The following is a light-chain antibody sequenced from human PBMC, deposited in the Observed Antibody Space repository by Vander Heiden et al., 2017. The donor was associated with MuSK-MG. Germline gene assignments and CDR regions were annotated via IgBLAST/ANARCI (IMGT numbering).Light chain of an antibody. V-gene: IGLV1-40*01. J-gene: IGLJ1*01. CDR3: QSYDSSLSAYYV. CDR2: GNS. CDR1: SSNIGAGYD. Sequence: QSVLTQPPSVSGAPGQTVTISCTGSSSNIGAGYDVHWYQQLPGTAPKLLIYGNSNRPSGVPDRFSGSKSGTSASLAITALQAEDEADYYCQSYDSSLSAYYVFGTGTKVTVL.